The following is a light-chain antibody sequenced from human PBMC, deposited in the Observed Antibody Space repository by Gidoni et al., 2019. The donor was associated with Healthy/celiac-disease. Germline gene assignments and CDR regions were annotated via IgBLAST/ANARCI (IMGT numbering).Light chain of an antibody. CDR2: WAS. Sequence: DIVMTQSPDSLAVSLGERATIHCTSSQSVVYSSNNKNYLAWYQQNPGQPPKLLIYWASTREPGVPDRFSGSGSGTDFILPISSLQAEDVAVYYCQQYYSTPRTFGQGTKLEIK. J-gene: IGKJ2*01. CDR1: QSVVYSSNNKNY. CDR3: QQYYSTPRT. V-gene: IGKV4-1*01.